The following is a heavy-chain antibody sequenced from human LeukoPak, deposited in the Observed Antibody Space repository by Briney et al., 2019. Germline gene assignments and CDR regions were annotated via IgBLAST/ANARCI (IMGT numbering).Heavy chain of an antibody. CDR2: IYHSGTT. D-gene: IGHD3-22*01. V-gene: IGHV4-39*01. Sequence: SETLSLTCTVSGGSISSSSYYWGWIRQPPGKGLEWIVSIYHSGTTYCNPSLKSRVTISVDTSKNQFSLKLSSVTAADTAVYYCARQHYDRTFDYWGQGTLVTVSS. CDR1: GGSISSSSYY. CDR3: ARQHYDRTFDY. J-gene: IGHJ4*02.